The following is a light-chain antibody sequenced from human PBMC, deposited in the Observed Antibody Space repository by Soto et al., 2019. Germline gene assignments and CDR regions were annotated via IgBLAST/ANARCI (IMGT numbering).Light chain of an antibody. CDR2: EVS. CDR1: SSDVGGYNY. J-gene: IGLJ2*01. Sequence: QSVLTQPASVSGSPGQSITISCTGTSSDVGGYNYVSWYQQHPDKAPKLIIFEVSNRPSGVSNRFSGSKSGNTASLTISGLQAEDEDDYHCSSYTASLTVVFGGGTKVTVL. CDR3: SSYTASLTVV. V-gene: IGLV2-14*01.